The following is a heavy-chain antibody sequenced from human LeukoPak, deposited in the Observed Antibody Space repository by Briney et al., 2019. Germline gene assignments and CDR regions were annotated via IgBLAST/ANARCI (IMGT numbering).Heavy chain of an antibody. Sequence: ASVKVSCKASGYTFTSYGLSWVRQAPGQGLEWMGWLSTYNGDTSFAQKLQGRVAMTTDTSTSTAYMELRSLRSDDTAVYYCARGGHSYCSGGTCYLREYFDYWGPGTLVTAS. CDR2: LSTYNGDT. J-gene: IGHJ4*02. V-gene: IGHV1-18*01. CDR1: GYTFTSYG. CDR3: ARGGHSYCSGGTCYLREYFDY. D-gene: IGHD2-15*01.